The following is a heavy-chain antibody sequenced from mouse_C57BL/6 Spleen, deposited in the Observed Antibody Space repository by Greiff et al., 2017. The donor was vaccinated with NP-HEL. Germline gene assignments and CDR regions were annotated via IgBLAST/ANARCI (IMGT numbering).Heavy chain of an antibody. Sequence: DVMLVESGGGLVKPGGSLKLSCAASGFTFSDYGMHWVRQAPEKGLEWVAYISSGSSTIYYADTVKGRFTISRDNAKNTLFLQMTSLRSEDTAMYYCAREGAVYAMDYWGQGTSVTVSS. CDR1: GFTFSDYG. CDR2: ISSGSSTI. V-gene: IGHV5-17*01. J-gene: IGHJ4*01. CDR3: AREGAVYAMDY.